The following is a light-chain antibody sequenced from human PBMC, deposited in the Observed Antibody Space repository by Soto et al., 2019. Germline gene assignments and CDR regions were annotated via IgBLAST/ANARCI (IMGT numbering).Light chain of an antibody. CDR2: GAS. CDR1: QTVIRNY. V-gene: IGKV3-20*01. CDR3: QQHGGSTIT. J-gene: IGKJ5*01. Sequence: IVLTQFPGTLYVSPGERATLSCRASQTVIRNYLAWHQQKPGQTPRLLVYGASSRATGIPDRFSVSGSGTDFTLTISRLQPEDFAVYYCQQHGGSTITFGQGTRLEIK.